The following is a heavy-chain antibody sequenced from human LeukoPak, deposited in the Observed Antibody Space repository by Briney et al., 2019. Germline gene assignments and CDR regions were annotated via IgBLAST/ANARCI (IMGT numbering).Heavy chain of an antibody. D-gene: IGHD5-24*01. V-gene: IGHV1-8*03. Sequence: ASVKVSCKASGYTFTGYYMHWVRQAPGQGLEWMGWMNPNSGNTGYAQKFQGRVAITRNTSISTAYMELSSLRSEDTAVYHCARGWGYRESWFDPWGQGTLVTVSS. CDR2: MNPNSGNT. J-gene: IGHJ5*02. CDR3: ARGWGYRESWFDP. CDR1: GYTFTGYY.